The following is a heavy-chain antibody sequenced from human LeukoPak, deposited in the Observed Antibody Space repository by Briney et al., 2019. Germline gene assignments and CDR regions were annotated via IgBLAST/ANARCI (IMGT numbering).Heavy chain of an antibody. CDR3: ARAHGSVDY. V-gene: IGHV4-34*01. Sequence: SETLSLTCAVYGGPFSGYYWSWIRQPPGKGLEWIGEINHSGSTNYNPSLKSRVTISVDTSKNQFSLKLSSVTAADTAVYYCARAHGSVDYWGQGTLVTVSS. CDR2: INHSGST. J-gene: IGHJ4*02. CDR1: GGPFSGYY.